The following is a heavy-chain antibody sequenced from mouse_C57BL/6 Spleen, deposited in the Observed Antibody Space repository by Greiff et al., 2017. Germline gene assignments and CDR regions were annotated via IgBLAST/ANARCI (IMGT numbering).Heavy chain of an antibody. CDR2: IYPGGGYT. CDR1: GYTFTNYW. CDR3: ARISYDGSHFAMDY. V-gene: IGHV1-63*01. Sequence: QVQLQQSGAELVRPGTSVKMSCKASGYTFTNYWVGWAKQRPGHGLEWIGDIYPGGGYTNYNEKFKGKATLTADKSSSTAYMQFSSLTSEDSAIYYCARISYDGSHFAMDYWGQGTSVTVSS. J-gene: IGHJ4*01. D-gene: IGHD2-3*01.